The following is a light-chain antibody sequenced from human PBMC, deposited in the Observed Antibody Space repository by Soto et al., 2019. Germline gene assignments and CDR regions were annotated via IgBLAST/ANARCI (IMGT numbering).Light chain of an antibody. Sequence: DIVMTQSPATLSVSPGERATLSCRASQSVSSNLAWYQQKPGQAPRLLIYGASTRATGIPARFSGSGSGTECTLTISSLQSEDFAVYYCQQYYDWPITFGQGTRLEIK. J-gene: IGKJ5*01. CDR1: QSVSSN. CDR2: GAS. V-gene: IGKV3-15*01. CDR3: QQYYDWPIT.